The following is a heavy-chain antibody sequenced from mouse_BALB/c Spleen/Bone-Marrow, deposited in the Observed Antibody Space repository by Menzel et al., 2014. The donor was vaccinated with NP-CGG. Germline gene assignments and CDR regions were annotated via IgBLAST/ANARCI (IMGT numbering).Heavy chain of an antibody. V-gene: IGHV5-6-5*01. CDR3: ARGGFRGLDY. Sequence: EVKLVESGGGLVKPGGSLKLSCAASGFTFSSYAMSWVRQNQEKRREWVESISSGGSTYYPDSVQGRFTISRDNARNILYLQMSSLRSEDTAMYYCARGGFRGLDYWGQGTTLTVSS. CDR1: GFTFSSYA. CDR2: ISSGGST. J-gene: IGHJ2*01.